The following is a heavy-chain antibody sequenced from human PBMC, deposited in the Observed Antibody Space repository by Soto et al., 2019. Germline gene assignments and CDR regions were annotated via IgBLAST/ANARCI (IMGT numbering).Heavy chain of an antibody. V-gene: IGHV3-74*01. CDR3: GRGSGPRGRPY. J-gene: IGHJ4*02. D-gene: IGHD6-25*01. Sequence: QPGGSLRLSCAASGFIFNNYWMHWVRQAPGKGLVWVARINGDGTTTYVDSVKGRFTISRDNAKNMVYLQMNSLRAEDTAMYYCGRGSGPRGRPYWGQGISVTVSS. CDR2: INGDGTT. CDR1: GFIFNNYW.